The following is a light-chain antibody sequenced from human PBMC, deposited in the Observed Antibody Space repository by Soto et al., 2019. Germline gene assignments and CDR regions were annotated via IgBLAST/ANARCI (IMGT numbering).Light chain of an antibody. CDR2: ATS. CDR1: QRLSSNY. V-gene: IGKV3-20*01. J-gene: IGKJ4*01. CDR3: QQFGY. Sequence: EIVLTQSPGALSLSPGERAILSCRASQRLSSNYLAWYQQKPGQAPRLLIYATSSRATGIPDRFSASGSGTDCTLTISRLEREDSAVYYCQQFGYFGGGTKVEIK.